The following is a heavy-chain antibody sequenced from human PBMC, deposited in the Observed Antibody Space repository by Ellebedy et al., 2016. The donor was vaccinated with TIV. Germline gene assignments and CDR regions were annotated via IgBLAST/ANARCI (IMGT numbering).Heavy chain of an antibody. CDR2: INPYSDGT. D-gene: IGHD2-21*02. CDR1: GYTFTGYY. CDR3: AKSSSGDNYYDYYYMDV. J-gene: IGHJ6*03. V-gene: IGHV1-2*02. Sequence: ASVKVSCXASGYTFTGYYIHWVRQAPGEGLEWMGWINPYSDGTNYAQEFQGRVTMTRDTSISTVYMVLSSLRSDDTAVYYCAKSSSGDNYYDYYYMDVWGKGTTVTVSS.